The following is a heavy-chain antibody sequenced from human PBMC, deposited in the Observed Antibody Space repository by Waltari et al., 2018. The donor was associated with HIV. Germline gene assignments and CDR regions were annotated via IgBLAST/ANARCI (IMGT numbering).Heavy chain of an antibody. Sequence: EVQLVESGGGLVQPGGSLRLYCEASGFNFDDSAMHWVRQAPGKGLEWVSGISWNSDTIGYADSVKGRFTISRDNAKNSLSIQMTSLRAEDTALYYCTKVGMTTVTSYAIEIWGQGTMVTVSS. CDR2: ISWNSDTI. D-gene: IGHD4-17*01. J-gene: IGHJ3*02. V-gene: IGHV3-9*01. CDR1: GFNFDDSA. CDR3: TKVGMTTVTSYAIEI.